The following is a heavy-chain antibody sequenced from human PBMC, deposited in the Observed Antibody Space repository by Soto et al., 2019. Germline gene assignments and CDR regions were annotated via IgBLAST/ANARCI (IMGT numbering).Heavy chain of an antibody. CDR3: ARDDLITMVRGVMSWFDP. CDR2: IYTSGST. V-gene: IGHV4-4*07. J-gene: IGHJ5*02. D-gene: IGHD3-10*01. Sequence: SETLSLTCTVSGGSISSYYWSWIRQPAGKGLEWIGRIYTSGSTNYNPSLKSRVTMSVDTSKDQFSLKLSSVTAADTAVYYCARDDLITMVRGVMSWFDPWGQGTLVTVSS. CDR1: GGSISSYY.